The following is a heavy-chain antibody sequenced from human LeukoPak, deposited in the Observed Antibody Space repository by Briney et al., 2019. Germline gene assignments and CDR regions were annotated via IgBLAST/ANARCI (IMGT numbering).Heavy chain of an antibody. J-gene: IGHJ5*02. CDR2: IYYSGST. Sequence: SETLSLTCTVSGGSLNSYYWSWIRQPPGKGLEWIGYIYYSGSTNYNPSLKSRVTISVDTSKNQYSLKLSSVTAADTAVYYCARATTGTTNWFDPWGQGTLVTVSS. V-gene: IGHV4-59*01. D-gene: IGHD1-1*01. CDR1: GGSLNSYY. CDR3: ARATTGTTNWFDP.